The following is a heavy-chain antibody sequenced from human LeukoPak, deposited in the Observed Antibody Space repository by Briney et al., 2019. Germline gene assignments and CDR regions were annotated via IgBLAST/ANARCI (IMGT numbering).Heavy chain of an antibody. V-gene: IGHV4-34*01. Sequence: GSLRLSCAASGFTFSSYSMNWIRQSPGKGLEWIGEINQSGSTNYNPSLKSRVTISLDTSNNLFSLKLSSVTAADTAMYYCAREPGYCSGGSCYGGWFGPWGQGTLVTVSS. CDR2: INQSGST. D-gene: IGHD2-15*01. CDR1: GFTFSSYS. CDR3: AREPGYCSGGSCYGGWFGP. J-gene: IGHJ5*02.